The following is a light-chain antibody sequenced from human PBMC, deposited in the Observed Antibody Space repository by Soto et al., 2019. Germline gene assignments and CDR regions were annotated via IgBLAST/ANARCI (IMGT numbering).Light chain of an antibody. J-gene: IGKJ4*01. CDR3: QQYNDYPLT. CDR1: QSVSRSY. V-gene: IGKV3-20*01. Sequence: EIVLTQSPGTLSLFPGERATVSCRASQSVSRSYLAWYQQKPGQAPRLLIYGASTRATGIPARFSGSGSGTDFTLTISSLQPDDSAIYYCQQYNDYPLTFGGGTKVDIK. CDR2: GAS.